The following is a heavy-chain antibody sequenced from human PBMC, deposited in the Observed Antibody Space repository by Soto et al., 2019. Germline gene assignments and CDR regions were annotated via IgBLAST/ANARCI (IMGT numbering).Heavy chain of an antibody. CDR3: ARDCSGGSCSPGMDV. J-gene: IGHJ6*02. D-gene: IGHD2-15*01. Sequence: EVQLVESGGGMVKPGGSLRLSCAASGFNFNSYTINWVRQAPGKRLEWLSSISSSGYIFSTDSVRGRFTISRDNAKNSVYLQINSLRAEDTAVYFCARDCSGGSCSPGMDVWGQVTTVTVSS. CDR1: GFNFNSYT. CDR2: ISSSGYI. V-gene: IGHV3-21*01.